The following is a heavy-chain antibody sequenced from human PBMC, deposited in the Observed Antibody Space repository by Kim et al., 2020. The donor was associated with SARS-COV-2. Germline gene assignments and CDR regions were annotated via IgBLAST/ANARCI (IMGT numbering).Heavy chain of an antibody. Sequence: KGRFTISRDNAQNALFLQVNSLRVEDTAVYYCVKSLNYYDNGGYYYFDSWGQGTLVTVSS. CDR3: VKSLNYYDNGGYYYFDS. D-gene: IGHD3-22*01. V-gene: IGHV3-30*02. J-gene: IGHJ4*02.